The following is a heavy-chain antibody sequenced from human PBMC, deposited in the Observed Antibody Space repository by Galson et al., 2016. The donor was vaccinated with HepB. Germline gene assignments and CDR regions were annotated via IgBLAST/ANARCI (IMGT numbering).Heavy chain of an antibody. CDR1: GFTFSTYA. CDR2: ISHDSGSE. D-gene: IGHD5-12*01. Sequence: SLRLSCAGSGFTFSTYAMSWVRQAPGKGLEWVSGISHDSGSEFYGDSVKGRFTIYRDNSKNTVYLELNSLTAEDTAIYYCVNRAEYSGRDNGFQYWGRGT. CDR3: VNRAEYSGRDNGFQY. J-gene: IGHJ4*02. V-gene: IGHV3-23*01.